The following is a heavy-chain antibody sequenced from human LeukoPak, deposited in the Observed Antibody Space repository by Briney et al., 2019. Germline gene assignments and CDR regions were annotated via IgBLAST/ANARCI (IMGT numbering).Heavy chain of an antibody. Sequence: PGGSLRLSCAASGFTFSSHALSWVRQTPGKGLESVSSISADGAGTLYADSVKGRFTISRENAKNSLYLQMNSLRAEDTAVYYCARAIAAAGPYYYYGMDVWGQGTTVTVSS. CDR3: ARAIAAAGPYYYYGMDV. D-gene: IGHD6-13*01. V-gene: IGHV3-23*01. CDR2: ISADGAGT. J-gene: IGHJ6*02. CDR1: GFTFSSHA.